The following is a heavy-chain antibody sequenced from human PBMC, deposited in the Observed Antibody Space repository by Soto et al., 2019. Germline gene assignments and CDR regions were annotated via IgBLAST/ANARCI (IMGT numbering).Heavy chain of an antibody. Sequence: SETLSLTCSVSGGSISGSYWSWIRQSPGKGLEWLGYVYYTGSTNYSPSLRSRVSISVDTSKNEFSLRLSSVAAADTAVYFCARSVAVPGAHIDYWGQGTQVTVSS. V-gene: IGHV4-59*01. J-gene: IGHJ4*02. CDR1: GGSISGSY. CDR3: ARSVAVPGAHIDY. CDR2: VYYTGST. D-gene: IGHD6-19*01.